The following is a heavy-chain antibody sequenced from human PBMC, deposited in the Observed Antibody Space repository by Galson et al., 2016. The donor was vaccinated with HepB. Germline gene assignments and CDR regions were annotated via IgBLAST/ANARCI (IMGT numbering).Heavy chain of an antibody. CDR3: ARHLATPGTRGFDY. CDR1: GGSISSANW. CDR2: TSLTGRA. J-gene: IGHJ4*02. D-gene: IGHD6-13*01. Sequence: SETLSLTCVISGGSISSANWWSWVRQPPGKGLEWIGETSLTGRANYSPSLEGRVTMSVDKSNNQFSLKLTSVTAADTAVYYCARHLATPGTRGFDYWGQGTLVTVSS. V-gene: IGHV4/OR15-8*01.